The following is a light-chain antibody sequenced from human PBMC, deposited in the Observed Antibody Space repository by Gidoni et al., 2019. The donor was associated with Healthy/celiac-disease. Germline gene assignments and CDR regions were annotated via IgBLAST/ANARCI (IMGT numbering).Light chain of an antibody. CDR3: QQYGSSPQIT. Sequence: DIVLTQSPATLSLSPGERATLSCRASQSVSSSYLAWYQQKPGQAPRLLIYGASSRATGIPDRLSGSGSGTDFTLTISRLEPEDFAVYYCQQYGSSPQITFGGXTKVEIK. CDR1: QSVSSSY. CDR2: GAS. J-gene: IGKJ4*01. V-gene: IGKV3-20*01.